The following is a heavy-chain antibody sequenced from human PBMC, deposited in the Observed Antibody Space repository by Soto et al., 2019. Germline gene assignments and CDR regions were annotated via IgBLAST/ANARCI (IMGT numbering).Heavy chain of an antibody. Sequence: ASVKVSCKASGYTFTSYGISWVRQAPGQGLEWMGWISTYNGNTNYAQKLQGRVTMTTDTSTSTAYMELRSLRSDDTAVYYCARDDCFSTTCYHGDYWGQGTLVTVSS. CDR3: ARDDCFSTTCYHGDY. CDR1: GYTFTSYG. V-gene: IGHV1-18*01. D-gene: IGHD2-2*01. CDR2: ISTYNGNT. J-gene: IGHJ4*02.